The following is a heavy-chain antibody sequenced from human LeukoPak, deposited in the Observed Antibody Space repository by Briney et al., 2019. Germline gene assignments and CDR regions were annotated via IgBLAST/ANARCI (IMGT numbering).Heavy chain of an antibody. CDR1: GFTFSSYW. CDR2: ISYDGSNK. CDR3: ARDLTAAGFFDY. J-gene: IGHJ4*02. Sequence: GGSLRLSCVASGFTFSSYWMHWVRQAPGKGLEWVAVISYDGSNKYYADSVKGRFTISRDNSKNTLYLQMNSLRAEDTAVYYCARDLTAAGFFDYWGQGTLVTVSS. V-gene: IGHV3-30-3*01. D-gene: IGHD6-13*01.